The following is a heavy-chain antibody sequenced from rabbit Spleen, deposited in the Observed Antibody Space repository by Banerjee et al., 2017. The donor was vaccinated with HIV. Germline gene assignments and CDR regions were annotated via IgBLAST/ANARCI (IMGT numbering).Heavy chain of an antibody. CDR1: GFSFSSSNW. CDR2: IYAGNSGG. Sequence: QEQLEESGGDLVKPEGSLTLTCTASGFSFSSSNWICWVRQAPGKGLEWIACIYAGNSGGYYASWAKGRFTLSKTSSTTVTLEMTSLTPADTATYFCARDLPDVIGWNFGWWGPGTLVTVS. D-gene: IGHD4-1*01. CDR3: ARDLPDVIGWNFGW. V-gene: IGHV1S45*01. J-gene: IGHJ6*01.